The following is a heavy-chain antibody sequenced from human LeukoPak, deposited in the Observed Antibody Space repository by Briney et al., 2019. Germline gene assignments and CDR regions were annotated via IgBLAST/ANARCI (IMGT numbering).Heavy chain of an antibody. D-gene: IGHD3-3*01. J-gene: IGHJ4*02. CDR1: GFTFSDYY. CDR2: ISSRGSTI. Sequence: GGSLRLSCAASGFTFSDYYMSWIRQAPGEGREGVSYISSRGSTIYYADSVQGRYTISRDNAKNSLYLQMNSLRAEDTAVYYCARGERFLEWLADYWGQRTLVTVSS. CDR3: ARGERFLEWLADY. V-gene: IGHV3-11*01.